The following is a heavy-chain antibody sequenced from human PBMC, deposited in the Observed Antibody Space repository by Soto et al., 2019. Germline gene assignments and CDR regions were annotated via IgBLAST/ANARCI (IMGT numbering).Heavy chain of an antibody. Sequence: SETLSLTCPFSVGPISSSNSSRGGRQPTGKRLERIGGIYHSGSTNYNTPLKRRVTTSLYKPKNNSSPKLSSVTVADTAVYYGARIGGIVVAAMGYYYYCGMDVWGQGTPVTVSS. CDR1: VGPISSSNS. CDR2: IYHSGST. J-gene: IGHJ6*02. V-gene: IGHV4-4*02. D-gene: IGHD3-22*01. CDR3: ARIGGIVVAAMGYYYYCGMDV.